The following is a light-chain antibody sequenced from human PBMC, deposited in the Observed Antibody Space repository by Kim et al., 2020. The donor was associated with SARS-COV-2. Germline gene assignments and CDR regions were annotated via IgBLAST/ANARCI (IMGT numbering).Light chain of an antibody. CDR2: YDS. Sequence: APVKTARITCGGNNIGSKSVHWYQEKPGQAPVLVIYYDSDRPSGIPERFSGSNSGNTATLTISRVEAGDEADYYCQVWDSSSDHRVFGGGTQLTVL. V-gene: IGLV3-21*04. CDR3: QVWDSSSDHRV. J-gene: IGLJ3*02. CDR1: NIGSKS.